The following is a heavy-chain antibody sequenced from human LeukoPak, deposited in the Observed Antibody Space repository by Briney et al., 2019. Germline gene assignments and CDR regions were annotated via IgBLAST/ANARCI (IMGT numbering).Heavy chain of an antibody. CDR3: ARVLDSAWGELGY. J-gene: IGHJ4*02. CDR2: IRSDGSNK. V-gene: IGHV3-30*02. CDR1: GFSFSSYG. Sequence: GGSLRLSCAGSGFSFSSYGMHWVRQAPGKGLEWMAFIRSDGSNKYYADSVKGRFTISRDNSKNTLYLQMNSLRAEDTAVYYCARVLDSAWGELGYWGQGTLVTVSS. D-gene: IGHD6-19*01.